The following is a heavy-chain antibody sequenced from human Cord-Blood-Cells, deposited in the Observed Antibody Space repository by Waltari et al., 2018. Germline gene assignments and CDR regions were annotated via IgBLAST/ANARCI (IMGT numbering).Heavy chain of an antibody. V-gene: IGHV4-59*01. CDR2: IYYSGST. Sequence: QVQLQESGPGLVKPSETLSLTCTVSGGSIRSYYWSWIRPPPGKGLEWIRYIYYSGSTNSNPSLKSRVTISVDTSKNQFSLKLSSVTAADTAVYYCARARYCSGGSCYNWFDPWGQGTLVTVSS. CDR3: ARARYCSGGSCYNWFDP. D-gene: IGHD2-15*01. CDR1: GGSIRSYY. J-gene: IGHJ5*02.